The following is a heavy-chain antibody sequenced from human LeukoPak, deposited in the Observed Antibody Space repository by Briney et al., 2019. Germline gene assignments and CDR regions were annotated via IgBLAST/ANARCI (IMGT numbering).Heavy chain of an antibody. Sequence: GACVKVSRKASVYTVTIYAMHCVRAAPGQRREWVGWINAGNGNTKYSQKFKGRVTITRDTSASTAYMELSSLRSEDTAVYYCARGRWGGAAGYDFDCRGQGTLVTASS. CDR1: VYTVTIYA. CDR2: INAGNGNT. V-gene: IGHV1-3*01. CDR3: ARGRWGGAAGYDFDC. D-gene: IGHD6-13*01. J-gene: IGHJ4*02.